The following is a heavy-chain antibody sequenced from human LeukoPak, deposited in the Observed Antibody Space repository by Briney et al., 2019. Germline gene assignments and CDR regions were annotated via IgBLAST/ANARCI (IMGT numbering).Heavy chain of an antibody. V-gene: IGHV3-23*01. CDR3: AKVDITMIVVVTHYFDY. D-gene: IGHD3-22*01. CDR1: GLTFSSYG. Sequence: PGGSLRLSCAASGLTFSSYGMSWVRQAPGKGLEWVSAISGSGGSTYYADSVKGRFTISRDNSKNTLYLQMNSLRAEDTAVYYCAKVDITMIVVVTHYFDYWGQGTLVTVSS. J-gene: IGHJ4*02. CDR2: ISGSGGST.